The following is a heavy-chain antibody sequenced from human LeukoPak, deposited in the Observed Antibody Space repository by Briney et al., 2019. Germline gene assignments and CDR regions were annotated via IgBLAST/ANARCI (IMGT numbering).Heavy chain of an antibody. D-gene: IGHD2-2*01. CDR1: GGTFSSYT. V-gene: IGHV1-69*02. CDR3: ARVQDIVVVPAGLDI. CDR2: IIPILGIA. Sequence: ASVKVSCKASGGTFSSYTISWVRQAPGQGLEWMGRIIPILGIANYAQKFQGRVTITADKSTSTAYMELSSLGSEDTAVYYCARVQDIVVVPAGLDIWGQGTMVTVSS. J-gene: IGHJ3*02.